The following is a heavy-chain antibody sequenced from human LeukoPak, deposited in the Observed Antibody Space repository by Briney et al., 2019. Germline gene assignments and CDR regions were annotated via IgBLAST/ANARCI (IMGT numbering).Heavy chain of an antibody. J-gene: IGHJ3*02. CDR1: GFTFSSYE. Sequence: PGGSLRLSCAASGFTFSSYEMNWVRQAPGKGLEWVSYISSSGSTIYYADSVKGRFTISRDNAKNSLYLQMNSLRAEDTAVYYCARPMLGGSGIWSPGNAFDIWGQGTMATVSS. V-gene: IGHV3-48*03. CDR3: ARPMLGGSGIWSPGNAFDI. D-gene: IGHD3-10*01. CDR2: ISSSGSTI.